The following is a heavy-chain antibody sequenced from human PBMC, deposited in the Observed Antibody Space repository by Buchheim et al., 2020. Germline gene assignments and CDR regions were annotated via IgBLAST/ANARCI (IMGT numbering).Heavy chain of an antibody. CDR3: AKGVVTMVRGVNIGPNWFDP. D-gene: IGHD3-10*01. V-gene: IGHV3-23*01. CDR1: GFPFSTYA. CDR2: IDGSGGII. Sequence: EVQLLESGGALVQPGGSLRLSCAASGFPFSTYAMSWVRQTPGKGLDWVSGIDGSGGIIHYASSVKGRFTISRDNSKNTLYLQMNSLRVEDTAVYYCAKGVVTMVRGVNIGPNWFDPWGQGTL. J-gene: IGHJ5*02.